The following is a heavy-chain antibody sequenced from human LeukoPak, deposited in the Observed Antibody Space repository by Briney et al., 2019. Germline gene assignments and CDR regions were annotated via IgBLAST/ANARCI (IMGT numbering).Heavy chain of an antibody. V-gene: IGHV4-59*01. CDR1: GGSISSYY. D-gene: IGHD3-10*01. CDR3: ATPTPHSSDPSLYYYYMDV. Sequence: PSETLSLTCTVSGGSISSYYWSWIRQPPGKGLEWIGYIYYSGSTNYNPSLKSRVTISVDTSKNQFSLKLSSVTAADTAVYYCATPTPHSSDPSLYYYYMDVWGKGTTVTISS. CDR2: IYYSGST. J-gene: IGHJ6*03.